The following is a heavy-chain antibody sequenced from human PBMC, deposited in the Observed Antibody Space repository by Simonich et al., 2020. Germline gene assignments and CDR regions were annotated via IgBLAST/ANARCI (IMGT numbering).Heavy chain of an antibody. CDR2: ISSNGGST. CDR3: ARTQNSNYYYYYGMDV. CDR1: GFTFSSYA. Sequence: EVQLVESGGGLVQPGGSLRLSCAASGFTFSSYAMHWVRQAPGKGLEYVSAISSNGGSTYYANSVKGRFTISRDNSKNTLYLQMGSLRAEDMAVYYCARTQNSNYYYYYGMDVWGQGTTVTVSS. D-gene: IGHD4-4*01. J-gene: IGHJ6*02. V-gene: IGHV3-64*01.